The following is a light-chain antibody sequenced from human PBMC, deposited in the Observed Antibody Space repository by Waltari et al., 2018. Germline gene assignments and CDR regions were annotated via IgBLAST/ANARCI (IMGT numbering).Light chain of an antibody. CDR2: GTS. V-gene: IGKV3-20*01. CDR1: QSISSSY. CDR3: QQYDTLPWT. Sequence: EIVLTQSPGTLSLSPGERATLSCRASQSISSSYLAWYQQKPGQSPRLLIYGTSSRATGIPDRFSGSGSVTDFTLTISRLEPEDFAVYHCQQYDTLPWTFGQGTKVEIK. J-gene: IGKJ1*01.